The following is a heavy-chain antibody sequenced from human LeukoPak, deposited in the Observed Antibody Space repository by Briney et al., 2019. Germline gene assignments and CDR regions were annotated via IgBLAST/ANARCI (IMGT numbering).Heavy chain of an antibody. D-gene: IGHD3-10*01. CDR3: ARGIWFGELFGSYGMDV. CDR2: INSDGSST. Sequence: GGSLRLSCAASGFTFSSYWMHWVRQAPGKGLVWVSRINSDGSSTSYADSVKGRFTISRDNAKNTLYLQMNSLRAEGTAVDYWARGIWFGELFGSYGMDVWGKGTTVTVSS. CDR1: GFTFSSYW. V-gene: IGHV3-74*01. J-gene: IGHJ6*04.